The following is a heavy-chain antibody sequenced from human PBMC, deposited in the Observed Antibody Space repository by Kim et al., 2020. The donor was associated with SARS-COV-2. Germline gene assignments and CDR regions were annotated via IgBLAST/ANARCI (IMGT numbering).Heavy chain of an antibody. CDR2: INHSGST. V-gene: IGHV4-34*01. CDR3: AIRYSSSWRLFDY. Sequence: SETLSLTCAVYGGSFSGYYWSWIRQPPGKGLEWIGEINHSGSTNYNPSLKSRVTISVDTSKNQFSLKLSSVTAADTAVYYCAIRYSSSWRLFDYWGQGTLVTVSS. CDR1: GGSFSGYY. J-gene: IGHJ4*02. D-gene: IGHD6-13*01.